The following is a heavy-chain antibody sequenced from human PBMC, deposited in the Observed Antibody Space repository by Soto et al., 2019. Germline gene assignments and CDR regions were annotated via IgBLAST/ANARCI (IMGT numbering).Heavy chain of an antibody. J-gene: IGHJ4*01. CDR1: GFTFSSYA. CDR3: ARLDKFNGGWS. D-gene: IGHD6-19*01. Sequence: QVQLVESGGGVVQPGRSLRLSCAASGFTFSSYAMHWVRRAPGKGLEWVAAVSHDGKSGFYADSVSGRFTVSRDNSNSLVYLQMDRLRPEDTALFYCARLDKFNGGWSWGHGTVVTVSS. CDR2: VSHDGKSG. V-gene: IGHV3-30*14.